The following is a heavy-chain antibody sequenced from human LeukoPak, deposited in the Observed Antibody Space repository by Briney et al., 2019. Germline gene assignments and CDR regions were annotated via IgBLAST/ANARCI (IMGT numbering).Heavy chain of an antibody. CDR3: ATDKLRYFDWLSDY. D-gene: IGHD3-9*01. J-gene: IGHJ4*02. CDR2: FDPEDGET. V-gene: IGHV1-24*01. Sequence: GASVKVSCKVSGYTLTELSMHWVRQAPGNGPEWMGGFDPEDGETIYAQKFQGRVTMTEDTSTDTAYMELSSLRSEDTAVYYCATDKLRYFDWLSDYWGQGTLVTVSS. CDR1: GYTLTELS.